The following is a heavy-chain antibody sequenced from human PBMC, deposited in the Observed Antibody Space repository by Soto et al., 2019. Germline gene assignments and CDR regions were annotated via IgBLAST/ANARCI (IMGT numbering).Heavy chain of an antibody. J-gene: IGHJ5*02. CDR3: ARMLTSKNWFDP. V-gene: IGHV4-61*01. CDR1: GGSVSSGSYY. CDR2: IYHSGST. D-gene: IGHD3-9*01. Sequence: PSETLSLTCTVSGGSVSSGSYYWSWIRQPPGKGLEWIVYIYHSGSTYYNPSLKSRVSASVDTSKNEFSLNLSSVTAADTAVYYCARMLTSKNWFDPWGQGTLVTVSS.